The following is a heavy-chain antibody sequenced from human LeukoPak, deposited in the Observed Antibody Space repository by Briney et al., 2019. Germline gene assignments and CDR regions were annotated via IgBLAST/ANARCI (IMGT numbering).Heavy chain of an antibody. V-gene: IGHV1-46*01. D-gene: IGHD3-22*01. CDR2: INPSGGST. CDR3: ARDYDPYYYDSSGSSYFDY. J-gene: IGHJ4*02. Sequence: EASVKVSCEASGYTFTSYYMHWVRQAPGQGLEWMGIINPSGGSTSYAQKFQGRVTMTRDTSTSTVYMELSSLRPEDTAVYYCARDYDPYYYDSSGSSYFDYWGQGTLVTVSS. CDR1: GYTFTSYY.